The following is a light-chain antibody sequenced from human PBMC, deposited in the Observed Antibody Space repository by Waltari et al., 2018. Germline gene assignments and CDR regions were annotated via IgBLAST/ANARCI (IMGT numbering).Light chain of an antibody. CDR3: QSYDSSLSRYV. CDR2: GNS. Sequence: QSVLTQPPSVSGAPGQRVTIPRTGSRPNIGANYDVHWYQQVPGPAPKLPLLGNSNRPTGVPHRFSASKSGTSASLAITGLQADDEADYYCQSYDSSLSRYVFGSGTEVTVL. CDR1: RPNIGANYD. V-gene: IGLV1-40*01. J-gene: IGLJ1*01.